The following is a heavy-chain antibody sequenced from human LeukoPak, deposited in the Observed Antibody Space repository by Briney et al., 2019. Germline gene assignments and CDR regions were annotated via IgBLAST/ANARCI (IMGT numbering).Heavy chain of an antibody. CDR3: AGERRGYYDILTGYSNQAYYFDY. D-gene: IGHD3-9*01. V-gene: IGHV4-59*12. CDR2: IYYSGST. J-gene: IGHJ4*02. Sequence: SETLSLTCTVSGGSISSYYWSWIRQPPGKGLEWIGYIYYSGSTNYNPSLKSRVTISVDTSKNQFSLKLSSVTAADTAVYYCAGERRGYYDILTGYSNQAYYFDYWGQGTLVTVSS. CDR1: GGSISSYY.